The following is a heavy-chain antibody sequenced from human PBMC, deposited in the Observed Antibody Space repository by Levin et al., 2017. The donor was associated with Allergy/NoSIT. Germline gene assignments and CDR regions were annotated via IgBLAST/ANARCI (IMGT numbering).Heavy chain of an antibody. CDR1: GASISSYH. J-gene: IGHJ4*02. Sequence: GSLRLSCTVSGASISSYHWSWIRQPPGKGLEWIGYIHSSGSTSYNPSLKSRVTISADTSNNEFSLELTSGTAADTAIYYCARQWCSTTDCYPFDYWGQGILVTVCS. D-gene: IGHD2-21*02. CDR3: ARQWCSTTDCYPFDY. CDR2: IHSSGST. V-gene: IGHV4-59*08.